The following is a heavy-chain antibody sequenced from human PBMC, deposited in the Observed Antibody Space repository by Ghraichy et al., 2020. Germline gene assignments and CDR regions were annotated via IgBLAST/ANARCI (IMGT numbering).Heavy chain of an antibody. D-gene: IGHD3-22*01. Sequence: GGSLRLSCAASGFTFSSYGMHWVRQAPGKGLEWVAVISYDGSNKYYADSVKGRFTISRDNSKNTLYLQMNSLRAEDTAVYYCAKMDHSSGYYVFDYWGQGTLVTVSS. CDR1: GFTFSSYG. CDR3: AKMDHSSGYYVFDY. J-gene: IGHJ4*02. V-gene: IGHV3-30*18. CDR2: ISYDGSNK.